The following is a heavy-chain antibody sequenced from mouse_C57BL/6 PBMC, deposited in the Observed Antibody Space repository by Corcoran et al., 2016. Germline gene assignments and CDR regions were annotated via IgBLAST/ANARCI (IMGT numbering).Heavy chain of an antibody. CDR1: GYTFTSYW. J-gene: IGHJ3*01. Sequence: QVQLQQPGAELVRPGSSVKLSCKASGYTFTSYWMDWVKQRPGQGLEWIGNIYPSDSETHYNQKFKDKATLTVDKSSSTAYMQLSSLTSEDSAVYYCARSSYGSSSSGFAYWGQGTLVTVSA. V-gene: IGHV1-61*01. CDR2: IYPSDSET. CDR3: ARSSYGSSSSGFAY. D-gene: IGHD1-1*01.